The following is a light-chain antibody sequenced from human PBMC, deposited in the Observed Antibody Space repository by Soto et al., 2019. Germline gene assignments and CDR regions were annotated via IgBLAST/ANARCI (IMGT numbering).Light chain of an antibody. CDR3: QQYGSSSSWT. Sequence: EIVLTQSPGTLSLSPGERATHSCRAIQSIASDYLAWYQQRPGQAPRLLIYGASSRASGVPDRFSGSGSGTDFTLTINTLEPEDFAVYYCQQYGSSSSWTFGQGTKVDIK. CDR1: QSIASDY. V-gene: IGKV3-20*01. J-gene: IGKJ1*01. CDR2: GAS.